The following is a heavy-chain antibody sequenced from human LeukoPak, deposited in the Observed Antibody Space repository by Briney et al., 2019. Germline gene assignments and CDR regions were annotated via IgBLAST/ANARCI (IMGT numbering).Heavy chain of an antibody. Sequence: GGSLRLSCAASGFTFSSYDMHCVRQATGKGLEWVSAIGTAGDTYYPGSVKGRFTISRENAKNSLYLQMNSLRAEDTAVYYCARDLEIRGYYYGMDVWGQGTTVTVSS. V-gene: IGHV3-13*01. D-gene: IGHD5-24*01. J-gene: IGHJ6*02. CDR1: GFTFSSYD. CDR2: IGTAGDT. CDR3: ARDLEIRGYYYGMDV.